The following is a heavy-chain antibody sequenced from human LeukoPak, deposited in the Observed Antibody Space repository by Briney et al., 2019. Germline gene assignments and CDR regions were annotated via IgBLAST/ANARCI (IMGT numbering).Heavy chain of an antibody. CDR2: IRSKAYGGTT. V-gene: IGHV3-49*04. D-gene: IGHD4-17*01. CDR3: TRLERHDYGDYNWFDP. Sequence: PGGSLRLSCTASGFTFGDYAMSWVRQAPGKGLEWVGFIRSKAYGGTTEYAASVKGRFTISRDDSKSIAYLQMNSLKTEDTAVYYCTRLERHDYGDYNWFDPWGQGTLVTVSS. CDR1: GFTFGDYA. J-gene: IGHJ5*02.